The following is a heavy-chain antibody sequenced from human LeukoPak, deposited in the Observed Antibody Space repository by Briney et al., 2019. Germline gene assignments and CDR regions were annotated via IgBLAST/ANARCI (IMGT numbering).Heavy chain of an antibody. CDR3: AKAPLRTFAFDI. J-gene: IGHJ3*02. V-gene: IGHV3-23*01. CDR2: INGSGGST. Sequence: GGSLRLSCAASGFTFSSYAMSWVRQAPGKGLEWVSAINGSGGSTYYADSVKGRFTISRDNSKNTLYLQMNSLRAEDTAVYYCAKAPLRTFAFDIWGQGTMVTVSS. D-gene: IGHD4-17*01. CDR1: GFTFSSYA.